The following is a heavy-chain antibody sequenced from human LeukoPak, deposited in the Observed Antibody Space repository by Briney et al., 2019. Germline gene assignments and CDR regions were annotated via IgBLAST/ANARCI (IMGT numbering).Heavy chain of an antibody. V-gene: IGHV4-59*01. CDR1: GGSISSYY. CDR3: ARDLKVTTGYYYYMDV. Sequence: SETLSLTCTVSGGSISSYYWSWIRQPPGKGLEWIGYIYYSGSTNYNPSLKSRVTISVDTSKNQFSLKLSSVTAADTAVYYCARDLKVTTGYYYYMDVWGKGTTVTVSS. J-gene: IGHJ6*03. CDR2: IYYSGST. D-gene: IGHD4-11*01.